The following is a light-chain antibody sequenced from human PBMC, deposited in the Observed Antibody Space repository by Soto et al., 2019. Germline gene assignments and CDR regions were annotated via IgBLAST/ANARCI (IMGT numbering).Light chain of an antibody. V-gene: IGKV1-9*01. CDR1: QGISSY. Sequence: DIQLTQSPSFLSASVGDRVTITCRASQGISSYLAWYQQKPGKAPKLLIYAASTLQSGVPSRFSGSGSGTEFTLSISSLQPEDFATYYCQQLNSYPLFTFGPGTNVYIK. J-gene: IGKJ3*01. CDR2: AAS. CDR3: QQLNSYPLFT.